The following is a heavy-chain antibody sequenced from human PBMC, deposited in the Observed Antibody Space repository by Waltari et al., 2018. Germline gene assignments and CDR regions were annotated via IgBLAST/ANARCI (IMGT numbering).Heavy chain of an antibody. Sequence: QVQLVASGGGVVPPGRSLSLSCAGSGFDFRGYVMHWVRQAPGKGLEWVAVIWYDGRYEYYADSVKGRFTISRDNSKDTLYLQMNSLRAEDMAVYYCAREFASTYFFDYWGQGTLVTVSS. CDR3: AREFASTYFFDY. D-gene: IGHD3-10*01. CDR1: GFDFRGYV. J-gene: IGHJ4*02. V-gene: IGHV3-33*01. CDR2: IWYDGRYE.